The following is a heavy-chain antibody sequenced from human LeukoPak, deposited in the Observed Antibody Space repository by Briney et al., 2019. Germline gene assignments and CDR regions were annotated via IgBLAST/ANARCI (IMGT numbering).Heavy chain of an antibody. J-gene: IGHJ4*02. CDR3: ALIGYSSGWYDFDY. CDR2: IIPIFGTA. D-gene: IGHD6-19*01. Sequence: SVKVSCKASGGTFSSYAISWVRQAPGQGLEWMEGIIPIFGTANYAQKFQGRVTITADESTSTAYMELSSLRSEDTAVYYCALIGYSSGWYDFDYWGQGTLVTVSS. V-gene: IGHV1-69*13. CDR1: GGTFSSYA.